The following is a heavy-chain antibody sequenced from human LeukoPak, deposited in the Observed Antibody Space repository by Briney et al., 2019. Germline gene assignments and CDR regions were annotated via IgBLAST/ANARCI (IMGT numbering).Heavy chain of an antibody. CDR1: GFTFSSYS. CDR2: ISSSSSYI. Sequence: GGSLRLSCAASGFTFSSYSMNWVRQAPGKGLEWVSSISSSSSYIYYADSVKGRFTISRDNAKNSLYLQMNSLRAEDTAVYYCARDRTYYYDSSGCYYRGGWGQGTLVTVSS. V-gene: IGHV3-21*01. CDR3: ARDRTYYYDSSGCYYRGG. D-gene: IGHD3-22*01. J-gene: IGHJ4*02.